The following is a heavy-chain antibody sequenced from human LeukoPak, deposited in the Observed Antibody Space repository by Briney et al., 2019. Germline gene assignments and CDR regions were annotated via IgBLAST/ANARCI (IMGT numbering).Heavy chain of an antibody. CDR3: TRNPYGDYPFDY. V-gene: IGHV3-30-3*01. Sequence: GGSLRLSCAASGFTFSSYAMHWVRQAPGEGLEWVAVISYDGSNEYYAGSVKGLFTISRDNSRNTLYLQMNSLRPEDTAVYYCTRNPYGDYPFDYWGQGTLVTVSS. CDR1: GFTFSSYA. D-gene: IGHD4-17*01. CDR2: ISYDGSNE. J-gene: IGHJ4*02.